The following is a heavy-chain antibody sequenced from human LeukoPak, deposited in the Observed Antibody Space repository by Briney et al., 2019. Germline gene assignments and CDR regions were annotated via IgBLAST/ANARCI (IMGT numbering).Heavy chain of an antibody. CDR2: IKQDGSEK. V-gene: IGHV3-7*01. Sequence: RGSLRLSCAASGFTFSSYWMSWVRQAPGKGLEWVANIKQDGSEKYYVDSVKGRFTISRDNAKNSLYLQMNSLRAEDTAVYYCARDDSSSWSSNWGQGTLVTVSS. J-gene: IGHJ4*02. D-gene: IGHD6-13*01. CDR1: GFTFSSYW. CDR3: ARDDSSSWSSN.